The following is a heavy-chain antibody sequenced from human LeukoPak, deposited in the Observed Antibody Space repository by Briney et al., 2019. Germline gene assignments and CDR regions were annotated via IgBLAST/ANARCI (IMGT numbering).Heavy chain of an antibody. CDR2: ISYSGASP. J-gene: IGHJ3*01. CDR1: GFSFHRYA. D-gene: IGHD4/OR15-4a*01. V-gene: IGHV3-23*01. CDR3: AKDSSVLPNALDL. Sequence: GGSLRLSCAASGFSFHRYAMTWVRQTPGKGLEWVSAISYSGASPYYGDSVKGRFTISRDNSKNTVYLQMNSLRDEDTALYYCAKDSSVLPNALDLWGQGTVVTVSS.